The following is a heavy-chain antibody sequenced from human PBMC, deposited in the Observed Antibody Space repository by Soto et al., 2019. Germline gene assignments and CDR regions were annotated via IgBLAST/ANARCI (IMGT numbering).Heavy chain of an antibody. Sequence: QVQLVQSGAEVKKPGASVKASCKASGYTFTGYYMHWVRQAPGQGLEWMGWINPNSGGTNYAQKFQGWVTMTRDTSISTAYMELSRLRSDDTAVYYCARGERGYCSSTSCYDFDYWGQGTLVTVSS. J-gene: IGHJ4*02. V-gene: IGHV1-2*04. CDR1: GYTFTGYY. CDR3: ARGERGYCSSTSCYDFDY. D-gene: IGHD2-2*01. CDR2: INPNSGGT.